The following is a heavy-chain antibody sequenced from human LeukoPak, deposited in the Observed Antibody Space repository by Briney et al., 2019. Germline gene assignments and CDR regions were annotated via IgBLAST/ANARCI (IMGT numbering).Heavy chain of an antibody. Sequence: GGSLRLSCAASGFTFSSYAMSWVRQAPGKGLEWVSAISGSGGSTYYADSVKGRFTISRDNSKNTLYLQMNSLRAEDMAVYYCAKSPYYYDSSGYYYFDYWRQGTLVTVSS. J-gene: IGHJ4*02. CDR1: GFTFSSYA. V-gene: IGHV3-23*01. D-gene: IGHD3-22*01. CDR3: AKSPYYYDSSGYYYFDY. CDR2: ISGSGGST.